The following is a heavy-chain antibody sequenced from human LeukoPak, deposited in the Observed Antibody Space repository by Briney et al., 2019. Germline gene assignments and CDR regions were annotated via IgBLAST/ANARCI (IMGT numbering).Heavy chain of an antibody. V-gene: IGHV3-30-3*01. CDR2: ISYDGSNK. D-gene: IGHD3-10*01. J-gene: IGHJ4*02. CDR1: GFTFSSYA. Sequence: GRSLRLSCAASGFTFSSYAMHWVRQAPGKGLEWVAVISYDGSNKYYADSVKGRFTISRDNSKNTLYLQMNSLRAEDTAVYYCARERYYYGPFDYWGQGTLVTVSS. CDR3: ARERYYYGPFDY.